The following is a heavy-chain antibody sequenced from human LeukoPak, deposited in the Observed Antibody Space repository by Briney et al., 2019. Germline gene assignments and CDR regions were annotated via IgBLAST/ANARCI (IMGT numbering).Heavy chain of an antibody. CDR2: IKQDGSEK. J-gene: IGHJ4*02. Sequence: GGSLRLSCAASGFTFSSYWMSWVRQAPGKGLEWVANIKQDGSEKYYVDSVKGRFTISRDNTKNSLYLQMNSLRAEDTAVYYCASSLEGNFWSGYHFWGQGTLVTVSS. CDR1: GFTFSSYW. V-gene: IGHV3-7*02. D-gene: IGHD3-3*01. CDR3: ASSLEGNFWSGYHF.